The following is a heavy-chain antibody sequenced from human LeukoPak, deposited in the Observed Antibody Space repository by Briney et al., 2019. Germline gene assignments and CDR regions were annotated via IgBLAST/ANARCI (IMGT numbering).Heavy chain of an antibody. CDR3: ARVETTVTTADS. V-gene: IGHV4-39*01. J-gene: IGHJ4*02. CDR1: GGSISSSSYH. Sequence: SETLSLTCTVSGGSISSSSYHWGWSRQPPGKGLEWIGSIYYSGSTYYNPSPKSRVTISVDTSKNQFSLKLTSVTAADTAVYFCARVETTVTTADSWGQGTLVTVSS. D-gene: IGHD4-17*01. CDR2: IYYSGST.